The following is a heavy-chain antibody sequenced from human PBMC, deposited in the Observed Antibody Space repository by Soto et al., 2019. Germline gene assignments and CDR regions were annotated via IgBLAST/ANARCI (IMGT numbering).Heavy chain of an antibody. CDR3: ARSVDLDY. V-gene: IGHV3-11*06. D-gene: IGHD2-15*01. J-gene: IGHJ4*02. Sequence: GGSLRLSCVASGFTFSDFYMSWIRQAPGKGLEWVSYISLSRGYTKYADSVKGRFTTSRDNAKNSLYLQMSSLRAEDTAVYYCARSVDLDYWGQGTLVTVSS. CDR1: GFTFSDFY. CDR2: ISLSRGYT.